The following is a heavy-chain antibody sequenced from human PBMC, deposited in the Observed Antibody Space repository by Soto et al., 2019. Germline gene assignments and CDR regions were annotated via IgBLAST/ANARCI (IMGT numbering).Heavy chain of an antibody. Sequence: SVKVSCKASGGTFSRYTISWVRQAPGQGLEWMGRFXPILGXANYAQKFQGXXTITADKSXRTAKMEMSSLRYEDTDVYYCARDRPPTWYFDYWGKGTLVTVSS. J-gene: IGHJ4*02. CDR1: GGTFSRYT. CDR3: ARDRPPTWYFDY. CDR2: FXPILGXA. V-gene: IGHV1-69*08.